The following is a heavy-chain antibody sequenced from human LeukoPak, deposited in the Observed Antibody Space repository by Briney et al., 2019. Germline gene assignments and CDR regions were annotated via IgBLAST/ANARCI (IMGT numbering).Heavy chain of an antibody. V-gene: IGHV4-34*01. CDR2: INHSGST. CDR3: ARGGLYYDFWSGYRERAFDI. Sequence: SETLSLTCAVYGGSFSGYYWSWIRQPPGKGLEWIGEINHSGSTNYNPSLKSRVTIPVDTSKNQFSLKLSSVTAADTAVYYCARGGLYYDFWSGYRERAFDIWGQGTMVTVSS. D-gene: IGHD3-3*01. CDR1: GGSFSGYY. J-gene: IGHJ3*02.